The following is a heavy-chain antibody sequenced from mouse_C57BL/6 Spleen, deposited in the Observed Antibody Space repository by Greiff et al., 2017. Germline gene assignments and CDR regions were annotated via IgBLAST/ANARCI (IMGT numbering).Heavy chain of an antibody. Sequence: QVQLQQSGAELVRPGASVTLSCKASGYTFTDYEMHWVKQTPVHGLEWIGAIDPETGGTAYNQKFKGKAILTADKSSSTAYMELRSLTSEDSAVYYYTRGTYGNLAYWGQGTLVTVSA. D-gene: IGHD2-1*01. CDR1: GYTFTDYE. CDR3: TRGTYGNLAY. CDR2: IDPETGGT. J-gene: IGHJ3*01. V-gene: IGHV1-15*01.